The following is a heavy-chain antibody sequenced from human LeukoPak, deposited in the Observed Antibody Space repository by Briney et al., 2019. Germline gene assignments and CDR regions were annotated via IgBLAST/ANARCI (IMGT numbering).Heavy chain of an antibody. J-gene: IGHJ4*02. D-gene: IGHD2-15*01. Sequence: GGSLRLSCAASGFTFTIYSMNWVRQAPGKGLEWISSISASGSYMYYADSVKGRFTISRDSANISLYLQMNSLRAEDTAMYYCARGRYCSGGSCYYKGIDYWGQGTLVTVSS. CDR3: ARGRYCSGGSCYYKGIDY. CDR1: GFTFTIYS. V-gene: IGHV3-21*01. CDR2: ISASGSYM.